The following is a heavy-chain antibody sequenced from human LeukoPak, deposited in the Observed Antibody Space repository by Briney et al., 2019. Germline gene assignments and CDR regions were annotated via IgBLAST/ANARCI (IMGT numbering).Heavy chain of an antibody. D-gene: IGHD4-17*01. Sequence: GRSLRLSCAASGFTFSSYAMHWVRQAPGKGLEWVAVISYDGSNKYYADSVKGRFIISRDNSKNTLYLQMNSLRAGDTAVYYCAREHDYGDYARAFDIWGQGTMVTVSS. CDR2: ISYDGSNK. V-gene: IGHV3-30*04. CDR1: GFTFSSYA. CDR3: AREHDYGDYARAFDI. J-gene: IGHJ3*02.